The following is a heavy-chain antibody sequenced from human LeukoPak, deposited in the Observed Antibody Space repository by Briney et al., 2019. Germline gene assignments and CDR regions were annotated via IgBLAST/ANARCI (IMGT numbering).Heavy chain of an antibody. D-gene: IGHD3-9*01. Sequence: ASVKVSCKASGYTFTGYYMHWVRQAPGQGLEWMAWINPNSGGTYYAQNFHDRITMTRDTSISTAYMELSSLRSEDTAVYYCATNLGVLRYFDWLSPGYYGMDVWGKGTTVTVSS. CDR2: INPNSGGT. CDR3: ATNLGVLRYFDWLSPGYYGMDV. J-gene: IGHJ6*04. V-gene: IGHV1-2*02. CDR1: GYTFTGYY.